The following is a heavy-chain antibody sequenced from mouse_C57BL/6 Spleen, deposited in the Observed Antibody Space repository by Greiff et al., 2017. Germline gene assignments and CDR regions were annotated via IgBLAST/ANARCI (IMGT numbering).Heavy chain of an antibody. Sequence: VQVVESGPGLVQPSQSLSITCTVSGFSLTSYGVHWVRQSPGKGLEWLGVIWSGGSTDYNAAFISRLSISKDNSKSQVFFKMNSLQADDTAIYYCARKGYGNYYYAMDYWGQGTSVTVSS. V-gene: IGHV2-2*01. D-gene: IGHD2-1*01. CDR2: IWSGGST. J-gene: IGHJ4*01. CDR1: GFSLTSYG. CDR3: ARKGYGNYYYAMDY.